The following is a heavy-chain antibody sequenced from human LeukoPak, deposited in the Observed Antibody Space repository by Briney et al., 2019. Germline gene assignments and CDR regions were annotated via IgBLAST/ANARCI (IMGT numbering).Heavy chain of an antibody. CDR3: ATQTTASIYYCYGMDV. V-gene: IGHV1-24*01. D-gene: IGHD4-11*01. CDR2: FDPEDGET. CDR1: GYTLTELS. J-gene: IGHJ6*02. Sequence: ASVKVSCKVSGYTLTELSMHWVRQAPGKGLEWRGGFDPEDGETIYAQKFQGRVTITEDTSTDTAYMELSSLRSEDTAVYYCATQTTASIYYCYGMDVWGQGTTVTVSS.